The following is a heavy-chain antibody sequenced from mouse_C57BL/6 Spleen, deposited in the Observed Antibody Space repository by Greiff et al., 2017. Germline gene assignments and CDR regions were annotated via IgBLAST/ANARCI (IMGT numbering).Heavy chain of an antibody. D-gene: IGHD2-4*01. CDR2: INPNNGGT. CDR3: ARWGDDYPDYFDY. CDR1: GYTFTDYN. Sequence: EVQLQQSGPELVKPGASVKMSCKASGYTFTDYNMPWVKQSHGKSLEWIGNINPNNGGTSYNQKFKGKATLTVNKSSSTAYMELRSLTSEDSAVYYCARWGDDYPDYFDYWGQGTTLTVAS. J-gene: IGHJ2*01. V-gene: IGHV1-22*01.